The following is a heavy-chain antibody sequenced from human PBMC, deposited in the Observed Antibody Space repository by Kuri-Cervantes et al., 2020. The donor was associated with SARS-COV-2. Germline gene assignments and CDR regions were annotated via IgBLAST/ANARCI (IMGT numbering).Heavy chain of an antibody. Sequence: GESLKISCAASGFTFSSYSMNWVRQAPGKGLEWVSSISSSSSYIYYADSVKGRFTISRDNAKNSLYLQMNNLRAEDTAVYYCARDSSPTRSAGPAAIGCWGQGTLVTVSS. J-gene: IGHJ4*02. D-gene: IGHD2-2*01. CDR1: GFTFSSYS. CDR2: ISSSSSYI. CDR3: ARDSSPTRSAGPAAIGC. V-gene: IGHV3-21*01.